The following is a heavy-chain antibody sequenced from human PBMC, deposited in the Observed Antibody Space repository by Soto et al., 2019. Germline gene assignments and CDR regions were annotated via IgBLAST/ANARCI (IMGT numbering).Heavy chain of an antibody. CDR1: GFTFTNVA. J-gene: IGHJ4*02. D-gene: IGHD1-1*01. CDR2: ITDSGGST. V-gene: IGHV3-23*01. CDR3: AKLYWNPRYFDY. Sequence: LRLSCAASGFTFTNVAMTWVRQAPGKGLEWVSTITDSGGSTDYADSVKGRFTISRDNSKSTLYLQMNNPRADDTAVYYCAKLYWNPRYFDYWGQGARVTVSS.